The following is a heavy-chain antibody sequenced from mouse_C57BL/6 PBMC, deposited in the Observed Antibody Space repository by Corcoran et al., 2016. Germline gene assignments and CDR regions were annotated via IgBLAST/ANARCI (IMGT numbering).Heavy chain of an antibody. CDR3: ARTFAY. Sequence: QFQLQQSGPELVKPGASVKISCKASGYTFTDYYINWVKQRPGQGLEWIGWIFPGSGSTYYNQNFKGKATLTVDKSSSTAYMELNSLTSEDSAVYYCARTFAYWGQGTLVTVSA. CDR1: GYTFTDYY. CDR2: IFPGSGST. J-gene: IGHJ3*01. V-gene: IGHV1-75*01.